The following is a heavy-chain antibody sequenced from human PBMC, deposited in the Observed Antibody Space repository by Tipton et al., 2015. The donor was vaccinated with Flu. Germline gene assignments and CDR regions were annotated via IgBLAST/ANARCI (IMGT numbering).Heavy chain of an antibody. V-gene: IGHV4-59*01. Sequence: TLSLTCTVSGGSISSYYWSWIRQPPGKGLEWIGYIYYSGSTNYNPSLKSRVTISVDTSKNQFSLKLSSVTAADTAVYYCARGLKSGAFDIWGQGTMVTVSS. J-gene: IGHJ3*02. D-gene: IGHD3-10*01. CDR1: GGSISSYY. CDR3: ARGLKSGAFDI. CDR2: IYYSGST.